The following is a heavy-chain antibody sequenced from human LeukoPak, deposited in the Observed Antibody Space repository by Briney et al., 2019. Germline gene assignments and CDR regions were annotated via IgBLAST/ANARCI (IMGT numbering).Heavy chain of an antibody. CDR3: ARSGESPVFAFDI. Sequence: ASVKVSCKASGYTFTSYYMHWVRQAPGQGLEWMGIINPSGGSTSYAQKFQGRVTMTRGTSTSTVYMELSSLRSEDTAVYYCARSGESPVFAFDIWGQGTMVTVSS. J-gene: IGHJ3*02. CDR1: GYTFTSYY. CDR2: INPSGGST. D-gene: IGHD3-10*01. V-gene: IGHV1-46*01.